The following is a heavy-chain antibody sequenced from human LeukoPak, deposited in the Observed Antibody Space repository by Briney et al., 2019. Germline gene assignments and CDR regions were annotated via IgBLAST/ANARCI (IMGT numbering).Heavy chain of an antibody. J-gene: IGHJ6*03. V-gene: IGHV1-69*13. CDR2: IIPIFGTA. CDR1: GGTFSSYA. Sequence: SVKVSCKASGGTFSSYAISWVRQAPGQGLEWMGGIIPIFGTANYAQKFQGRVTITADDSTSTAYMELANLTSEDTAVYYCARGRGTGVDYYYYMDVWGKGTTVTVSS. D-gene: IGHD7-27*01. CDR3: ARGRGTGVDYYYYMDV.